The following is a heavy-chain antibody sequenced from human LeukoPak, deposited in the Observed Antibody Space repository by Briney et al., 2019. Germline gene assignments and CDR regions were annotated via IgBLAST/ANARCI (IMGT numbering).Heavy chain of an antibody. CDR2: MNLNSGNT. V-gene: IGHV1-8*01. CDR3: ATREMATTYYFGY. D-gene: IGHD5-24*01. J-gene: IGHJ4*02. Sequence: ASVKVSYKASGYTFSSYDVNWVRQATGQGLEWMGWMNLNSGNTGYAQKFQGRVTMTRNTSISTVYMEVRGLRSEDTAVYYCATREMATTYYFGYWGQGTLVTVSS. CDR1: GYTFSSYD.